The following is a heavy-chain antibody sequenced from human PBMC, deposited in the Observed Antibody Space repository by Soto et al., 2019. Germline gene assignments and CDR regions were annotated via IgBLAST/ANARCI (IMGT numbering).Heavy chain of an antibody. CDR1: GFTFSTYA. CDR2: ISGSGGST. Sequence: EVQLLESGGGLVQPGGSLRLSCAASGFTFSTYAMNWVRQAPGKGLEWVSAISGSGGSTYYADSVKGRFTISRDNSKNTLYLQMNILRAEDTAVYYCGKDKSGWPRGGVEYWGQGTLVTVSS. J-gene: IGHJ4*02. CDR3: GKDKSGWPRGGVEY. D-gene: IGHD6-19*01. V-gene: IGHV3-23*01.